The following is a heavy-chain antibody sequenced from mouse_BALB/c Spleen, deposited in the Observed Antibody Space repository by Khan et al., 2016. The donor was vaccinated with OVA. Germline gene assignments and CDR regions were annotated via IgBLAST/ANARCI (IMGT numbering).Heavy chain of an antibody. V-gene: IGHV1-18*01. D-gene: IGHD1-1*01. CDR2: ITPNNGGT. CDR1: GYTFTDYN. J-gene: IGHJ2*01. Sequence: EVQLQQSGPELVKPGASVKIPCKASGYTFTDYNMDWVKQSHGKSLEWIGDITPNNGGTIYNQRFKGKATLTVDKSSSTAYRELRSLTSEDTAVYYCTRGGHGSPFDYWGQGTTLTVSS. CDR3: TRGGHGSPFDY.